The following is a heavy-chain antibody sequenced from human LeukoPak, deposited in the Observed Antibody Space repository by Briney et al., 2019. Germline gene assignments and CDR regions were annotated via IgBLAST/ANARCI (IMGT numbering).Heavy chain of an antibody. V-gene: IGHV3-15*01. CDR2: IKSKTDGGTT. CDR3: TTEGQLLTGTTDY. J-gene: IGHJ4*02. Sequence: GGSLRLSCAASGFTFSNAWMSWVRQAPGKGLEWVGPIKSKTDGGTTDYAAPVKGRFTISRDDSKNTLYLQMNSLKTEDTAVYYCTTEGQLLTGTTDYWGQGTLVTVSS. D-gene: IGHD1-7*01. CDR1: GFTFSNAW.